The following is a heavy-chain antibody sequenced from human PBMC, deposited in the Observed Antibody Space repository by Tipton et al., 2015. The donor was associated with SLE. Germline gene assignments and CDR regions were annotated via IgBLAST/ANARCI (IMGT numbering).Heavy chain of an antibody. CDR3: TRRAQLWDYDAFDI. CDR2: INPNSGGT. D-gene: IGHD5-18*01. J-gene: IGHJ3*02. CDR1: GYTFTDYY. V-gene: IGHV1-2*02. Sequence: QSGPEVKKPGASVKVSCKASGYTFTDYYIHWVRQAPGQGLECMGWINPNSGGTNYAQKFQGRVTMTRDTSISTAYMELSRLRSDDTAVYYCTRRAQLWDYDAFDIWGQGTMVTVSS.